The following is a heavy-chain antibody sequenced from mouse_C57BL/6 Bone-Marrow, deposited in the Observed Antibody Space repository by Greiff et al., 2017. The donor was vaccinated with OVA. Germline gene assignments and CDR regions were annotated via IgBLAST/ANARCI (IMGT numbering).Heavy chain of an antibody. V-gene: IGHV1-64*01. Sequence: QVQLKQPGAELVKPGASVKLSCKATGYTFTSYWMHWVKQRPGQGLEWIGMIHPNSGSTNYNEKFKSKATLTVDKSSSTAYMQLSSLTSEDSAVYYCARDWVYAMYDWGQGTSVTVSS. CDR3: ARDWVYAMYD. CDR1: GYTFTSYW. J-gene: IGHJ4*01. CDR2: IHPNSGST. D-gene: IGHD4-1*01.